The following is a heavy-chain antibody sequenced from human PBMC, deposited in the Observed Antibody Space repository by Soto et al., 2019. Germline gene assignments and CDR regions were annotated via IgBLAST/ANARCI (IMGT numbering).Heavy chain of an antibody. Sequence: EVPLLASGGGLVQPGGSLRHSCAASGFTFSSYAMAWVRQAPGKGLQWVSVISGSGGRTYSADSVKGRFTISRDDSKNTVYLQMNSLRAEDTAVYYCAKVVGYSGYRDAFDIWGQGTMVTVSS. D-gene: IGHD5-12*01. CDR1: GFTFSSYA. V-gene: IGHV3-23*01. CDR3: AKVVGYSGYRDAFDI. CDR2: ISGSGGRT. J-gene: IGHJ3*02.